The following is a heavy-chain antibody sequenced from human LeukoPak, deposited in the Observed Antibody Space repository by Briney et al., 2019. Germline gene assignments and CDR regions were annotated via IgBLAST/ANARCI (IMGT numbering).Heavy chain of an antibody. D-gene: IGHD3-22*01. V-gene: IGHV1-18*01. J-gene: IGHJ4*02. CDR2: ISAYNGNT. CDR3: ARGFPPGRNYDRNGYYSYYFDH. Sequence: ASVKVSCKASGYTFTSYGISWVRQAPGQGLEWMGWISAYNGNTNYAQKLQGRVTMTTDTSTSTAYMELRSLRSDDTAVYYCARGFPPGRNYDRNGYYSYYFDHWGQGTLVTVSS. CDR1: GYTFTSYG.